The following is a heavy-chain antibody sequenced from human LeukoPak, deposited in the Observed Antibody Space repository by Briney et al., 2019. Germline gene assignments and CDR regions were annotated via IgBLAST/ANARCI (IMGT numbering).Heavy chain of an antibody. J-gene: IGHJ3*02. CDR1: GGSFSGYY. V-gene: IGHV4-34*01. CDR3: AKSNGYGLVDI. Sequence: SETLSLTCAVYGGSFSGYYWSWIRQPPGKGLEWIGEINHSGSTNYSPSLKGRVTISLDTSRNQFSLKLNSVTAADTAVYYCAKSNGYGLVDIWGQGTMVTVSS. CDR2: INHSGST. D-gene: IGHD3-10*01.